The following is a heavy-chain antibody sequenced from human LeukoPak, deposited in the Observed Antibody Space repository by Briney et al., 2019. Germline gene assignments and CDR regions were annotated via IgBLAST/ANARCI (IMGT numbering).Heavy chain of an antibody. CDR2: IMQESEK. CDR1: GFTFSSYW. CDR3: ARGVADIDY. J-gene: IGHJ4*02. D-gene: IGHD2-15*01. V-gene: IGHV3-7*01. Sequence: GGSLRLSCAASGFTFSSYWMSWVRQAPGKGLEWVADIMQESEKYYVDSVKGRFTISRDNAKNSLYLQVNSLRAEDTAVYYCARGVADIDYWGQGTLVTVSS.